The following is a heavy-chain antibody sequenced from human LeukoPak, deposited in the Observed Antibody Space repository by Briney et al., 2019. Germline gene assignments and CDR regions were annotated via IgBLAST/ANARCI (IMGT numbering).Heavy chain of an antibody. CDR3: ARESPVDNWFDP. Sequence: SQTLSLTCTVSGGSISSGDYYWSWIRQPPGKGLEWIGYIYYSGSTYYNLSLKSRVTISVDTSKDQFSLKLSSVTAADTAVYYCARESPVDNWFDPWGQGTLVTVSS. CDR2: IYYSGST. CDR1: GGSISSGDYY. J-gene: IGHJ5*02. V-gene: IGHV4-30-4*08.